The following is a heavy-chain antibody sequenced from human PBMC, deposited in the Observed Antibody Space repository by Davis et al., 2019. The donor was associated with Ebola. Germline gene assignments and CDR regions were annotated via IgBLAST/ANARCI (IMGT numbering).Heavy chain of an antibody. CDR3: AKRNQLYDSSGYYSEYFQH. V-gene: IGHV3-20*04. Sequence: PGGSLRLSCAASGFTFDDYGMSWVRQAPGKGLEWVSGINWSGAGTGYADSVKGRFTISRDNSKNTLYLQMNSLRAEDTAVYYCAKRNQLYDSSGYYSEYFQHWGQGTLVTVSS. J-gene: IGHJ1*01. D-gene: IGHD3-22*01. CDR1: GFTFDDYG. CDR2: INWSGAGT.